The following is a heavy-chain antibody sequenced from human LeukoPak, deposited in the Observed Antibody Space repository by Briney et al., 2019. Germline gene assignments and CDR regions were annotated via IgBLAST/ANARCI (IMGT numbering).Heavy chain of an antibody. CDR1: GYTFTNYG. Sequence: ASVKVSCTASGYTFTNYGIIWVRQAPGQGLERMGWVSAYNGNTNYAAKLQGRVTMAADTSTSTAYMELSSLRSEDTAVYYCMYSSSPRGRIDYWGQGTLVTVSS. CDR2: VSAYNGNT. D-gene: IGHD6-6*01. J-gene: IGHJ4*02. V-gene: IGHV1-18*01. CDR3: MYSSSPRGRIDY.